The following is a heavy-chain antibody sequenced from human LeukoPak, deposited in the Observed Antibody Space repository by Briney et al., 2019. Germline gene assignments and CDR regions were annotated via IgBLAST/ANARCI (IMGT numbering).Heavy chain of an antibody. CDR3: AKSFGRESGYELYCFDF. CDR1: GFSFSSYA. Sequence: PGGSLRLSCAASGFSFSSYAMSWVRQAPGKGLEWASGINSGGSTKYADSVKGRFTISRDNSQNTLYLQMNSLRAEDTAVYYCAKSFGRESGYELYCFDFWGQGTLVTVSS. J-gene: IGHJ4*02. V-gene: IGHV3-23*01. D-gene: IGHD5-12*01. CDR2: INSGGST.